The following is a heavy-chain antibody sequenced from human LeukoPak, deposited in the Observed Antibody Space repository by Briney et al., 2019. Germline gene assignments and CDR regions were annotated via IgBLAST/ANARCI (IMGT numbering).Heavy chain of an antibody. V-gene: IGHV4-4*07. J-gene: IGHJ4*02. CDR3: ARGTIVVVVAAIGDYFDY. CDR2: IYTSGST. Sequence: PSETLSLTCTVSGGSISSYYWSWIRQPAGKGLEWIGRIYTSGSTNYNPSLKSRVTISVDTSKNQFSLKLSSVTAADTAVYYCARGTIVVVVAAIGDYFDYWGQGTLVTVSS. CDR1: GGSISSYY. D-gene: IGHD2-15*01.